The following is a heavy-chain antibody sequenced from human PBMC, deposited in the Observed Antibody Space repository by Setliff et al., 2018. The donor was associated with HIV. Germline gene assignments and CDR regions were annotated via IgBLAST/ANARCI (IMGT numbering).Heavy chain of an antibody. CDR1: VGSISSSSYY. J-gene: IGHJ4*02. CDR3: ASPGGDSSGWTRGFDY. D-gene: IGHD6-19*01. V-gene: IGHV4-39*01. Sequence: LTCTVSVGSISSSSYYWGWIRQPPGKGLEWSGSIYYSGSTYYNPSLKGRVTISVDTSKNQFSLKLSTVTAADTAVYYCASPGGDSSGWTRGFDYWGQGTLVTVSS. CDR2: IYYSGST.